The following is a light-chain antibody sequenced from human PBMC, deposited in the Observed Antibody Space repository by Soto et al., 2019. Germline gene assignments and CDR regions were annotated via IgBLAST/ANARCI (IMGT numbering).Light chain of an antibody. J-gene: IGKJ2*01. CDR1: QSLLHRTGYNY. V-gene: IGKV2-28*01. CDR2: LGS. Sequence: DIVMTQSPLSLPVTPGAPASISCRSSQSLLHRTGYNYLDWYLQRPGQSPQLVIYLGSNRASGVPDRFSGSGSGTDFTLKISRVEAEDVGVYYCMQALQTPLYTFGQGTKLEIK. CDR3: MQALQTPLYT.